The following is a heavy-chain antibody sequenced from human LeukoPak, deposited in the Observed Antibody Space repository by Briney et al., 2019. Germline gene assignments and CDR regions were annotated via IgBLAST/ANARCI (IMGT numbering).Heavy chain of an antibody. CDR1: GFTFSSYA. D-gene: IGHD6-13*01. CDR3: AKDLAGAAAWAYFDY. CDR2: ISGSGGST. J-gene: IGHJ4*02. Sequence: GRSLRLSCAASGFTFSSYAMSWVRQAPGKGLEWVSAISGSGGSTYYADSVKGRFTISRDNSKNTLYLQMNSLRAEDTAVYYCAKDLAGAAAWAYFDYWGQGTLVTVSS. V-gene: IGHV3-23*01.